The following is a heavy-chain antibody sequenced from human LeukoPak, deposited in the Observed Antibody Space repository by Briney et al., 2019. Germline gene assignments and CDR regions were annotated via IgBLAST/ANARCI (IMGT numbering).Heavy chain of an antibody. Sequence: GGSLRLSCAASGFTFDDYTMHWVRQAPGKGLEWVSLISWDGGSTYADSVKGRFTISRDNSKNSLYLQMNSLRTEDTALYYCALNLVGATTRAFDIWGQGTMVTVSS. CDR3: ALNLVGATTRAFDI. CDR1: GFTFDDYT. CDR2: ISWDGGST. J-gene: IGHJ3*02. D-gene: IGHD1-26*01. V-gene: IGHV3-43*01.